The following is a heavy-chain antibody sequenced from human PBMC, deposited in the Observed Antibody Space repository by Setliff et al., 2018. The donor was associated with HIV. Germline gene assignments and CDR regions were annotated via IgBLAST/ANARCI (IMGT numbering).Heavy chain of an antibody. J-gene: IGHJ6*03. D-gene: IGHD4-17*01. CDR2: IHYSGST. CDR3: AREPPHGGEYILTTYYMDV. V-gene: IGHV4-39*07. CDR1: GDSISDSRYF. Sequence: KSSETLSLTCTVSGDSISDSRYFWGWIRQPPGKGLEWIATIHYSGSTYYNPSLKSRVTISVDRSKNQFSLKLRSVTAADTAVYYCAREPPHGGEYILTTYYMDVWGKGTTVTVSS.